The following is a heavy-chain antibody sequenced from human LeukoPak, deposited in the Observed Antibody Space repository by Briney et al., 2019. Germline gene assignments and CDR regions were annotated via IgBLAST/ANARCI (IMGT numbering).Heavy chain of an antibody. CDR1: GFIFSNYA. CDR2: INLDGSEE. J-gene: IGHJ4*02. V-gene: IGHV3-7*02. CDR3: AIGGYYFGY. D-gene: IGHD3-22*01. Sequence: PGGSLRLSCAASGFIFSNYAMNWVRQAPGKGLEWVANINLDGSEESYVDSVKGRFTISRDNAKNSLYLQMNSLRAEDTAVFYCAIGGYYFGYWGQGTLVTVSS.